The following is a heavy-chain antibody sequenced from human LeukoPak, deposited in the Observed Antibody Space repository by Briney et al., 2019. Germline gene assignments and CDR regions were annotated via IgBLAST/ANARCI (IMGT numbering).Heavy chain of an antibody. CDR3: ARGVRPGIQFRGFGMDV. V-gene: IGHV3-30*04. CDR2: VSYDGGNK. CDR1: GFTFSSYA. J-gene: IGHJ6*04. Sequence: GGSLRLSCAASGFTFSSYAMHWVRQAPGKGLEWVAIVSYDGGNKYYADSVKGRFTISRDNSIHTLYLQVSSLRAEDTAVYCCARGVRPGIQFRGFGMDVWGKGTTVTVSS. D-gene: IGHD6-13*01.